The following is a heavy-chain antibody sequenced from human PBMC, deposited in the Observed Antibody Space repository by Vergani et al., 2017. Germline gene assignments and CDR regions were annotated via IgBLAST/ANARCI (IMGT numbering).Heavy chain of an antibody. Sequence: QMQLVQSGPEVKKPGTSVKVSCKSSGFTFSNSAMQWVRQAREQRLEWIGWIVVGSGNTNYAQKFQERVTITSDMATSTAYMELSSLRSEDTAVYYCAASRRRYFDRILSGRDYYGMDVWGQGTTVTVSS. CDR3: AASRRRYFDRILSGRDYYGMDV. CDR2: IVVGSGNT. J-gene: IGHJ6*02. CDR1: GFTFSNSA. V-gene: IGHV1-58*02. D-gene: IGHD3-9*01.